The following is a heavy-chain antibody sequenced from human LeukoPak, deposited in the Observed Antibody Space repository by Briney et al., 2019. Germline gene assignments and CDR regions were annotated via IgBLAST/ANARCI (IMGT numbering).Heavy chain of an antibody. V-gene: IGHV4-39*07. J-gene: IGHJ4*02. CDR2: IYYSGST. D-gene: IGHD3-22*01. CDR1: GGSISSSSYY. CDR3: ARGTVIPYFDY. Sequence: SETLSLTCTVSGGSISSSSYYWGWIRQPPGKGLEWIGSIYYSGSTYYNPSLKSRVTISVDTSKNQFSLKLSSVTAADTAVYYCARGTVIPYFDYWGQGTLVTVSS.